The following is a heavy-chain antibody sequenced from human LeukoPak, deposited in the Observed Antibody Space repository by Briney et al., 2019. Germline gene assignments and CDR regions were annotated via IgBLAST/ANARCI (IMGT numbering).Heavy chain of an antibody. J-gene: IGHJ3*02. CDR1: GFTFSSYG. CDR2: IWYDGSNK. CDR3: AKGGYCSSTSCYSDAFDI. D-gene: IGHD2-2*03. V-gene: IGHV3-33*06. Sequence: GGSLRLSCAASGFTFSSYGMHWVRQAPGKGLEWVAVIWYDGSNKYYADSVEGRFTISRDNSKNTLYLQMNSLRAEDTAVYYCAKGGYCSSTSCYSDAFDIWGQGTMVTVSP.